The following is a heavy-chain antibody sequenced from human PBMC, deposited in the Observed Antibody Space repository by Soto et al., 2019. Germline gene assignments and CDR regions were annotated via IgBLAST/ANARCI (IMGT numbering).Heavy chain of an antibody. Sequence: QVQLQESGPGLVKPSETLSLTCTVSGGSISSYYWSWIRQPPGKGLEWIGYIYYSGSTNYNPSLKSRVTISVDTSKNQFSLKLSSVTAADTAVYYYARGSAYYYDSSGPSPFDYWGQGTLVTVSS. J-gene: IGHJ4*02. V-gene: IGHV4-59*01. CDR1: GGSISSYY. D-gene: IGHD3-22*01. CDR3: ARGSAYYYDSSGPSPFDY. CDR2: IYYSGST.